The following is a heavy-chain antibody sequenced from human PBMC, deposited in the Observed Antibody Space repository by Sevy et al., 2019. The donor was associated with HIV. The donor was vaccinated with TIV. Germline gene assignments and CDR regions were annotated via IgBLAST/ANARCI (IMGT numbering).Heavy chain of an antibody. J-gene: IGHJ6*03. V-gene: IGHV3-23*01. CDR1: GFSFDSYG. Sequence: GGSLRLSCAVSGFSFDSYGMTWVRQAPGKGLEWVSGISGSGTRTYYADSVKGRFIISRDNSKNTLYLQMNSLRSEATAIYYGAKGGGGHYDPDEIGYYFYYYNMDVWGKGTTVTVSS. D-gene: IGHD3-22*01. CDR2: ISGSGTRT. CDR3: AKGGGGHYDPDEIGYYFYYYNMDV.